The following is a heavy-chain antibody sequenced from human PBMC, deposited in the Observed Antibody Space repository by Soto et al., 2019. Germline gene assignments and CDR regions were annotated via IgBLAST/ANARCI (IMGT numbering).Heavy chain of an antibody. CDR3: ARLHSHGTYGMDV. J-gene: IGHJ6*02. V-gene: IGHV1-69*13. D-gene: IGHD5-18*01. Sequence: SVKVSCKASGGSFTYTLSWVRQAPGQGLEWMGGIIPIFGTTNYAQKFQGRVTITADESTKTAYMELSNLRSEDTAVYYCARLHSHGTYGMDVWGQGTTVTVSS. CDR1: GGSFTYT. CDR2: IIPIFGTT.